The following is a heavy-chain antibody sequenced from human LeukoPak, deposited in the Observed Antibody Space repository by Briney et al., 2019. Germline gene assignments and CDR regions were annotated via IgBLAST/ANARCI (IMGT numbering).Heavy chain of an antibody. CDR1: GFGPGRRGGG. D-gene: IGHD6-19*01. V-gene: IGHV2-5*01. Sequence: GPTLFNPQQTLTLTCTFAGFGPGRRGGGVGWRRQPPGKAVEWLSLIYWNDDKRYTPSLKSRLTITKHTSKHQVLLTITNMDPVDTATYYCAHSFARIAVAGTVFDYWGQGTLVTVSS. J-gene: IGHJ4*02. CDR3: AHSFARIAVAGTVFDY. CDR2: IYWNDDK.